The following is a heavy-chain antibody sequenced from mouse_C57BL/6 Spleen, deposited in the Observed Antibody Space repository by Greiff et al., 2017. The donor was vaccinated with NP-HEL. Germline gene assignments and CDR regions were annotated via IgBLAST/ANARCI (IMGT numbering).Heavy chain of an antibody. V-gene: IGHV14-3*01. Sequence: VHVKQSVAELVRPGASVKLSCTASGFNIKNTYMHWVKQRPEQGLEWIGRIDPANGNTKYAPKFQGKATITADTSSNTAYLQLSSLTSEDTAIYYCASDSSGSAWFAYWGQGTLVTVSA. CDR2: IDPANGNT. D-gene: IGHD3-2*02. CDR1: GFNIKNTY. J-gene: IGHJ3*01. CDR3: ASDSSGSAWFAY.